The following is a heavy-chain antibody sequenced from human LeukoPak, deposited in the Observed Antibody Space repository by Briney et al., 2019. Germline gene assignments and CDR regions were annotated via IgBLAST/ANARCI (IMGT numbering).Heavy chain of an antibody. CDR1: GYTFTGYY. CDR3: ARDPVYSSSWGGNDY. CDR2: INPNSGGT. V-gene: IGHV1-2*06. Sequence: ASVKVSCKASGYTFTGYYMHWVRQAPGQGPEWMGRINPNSGGTNYAQKFQGRVTMTRDTSISTAYMELSRLRSDDTAVYYCARDPVYSSSWGGNDYWGQGTLVTVSS. D-gene: IGHD6-13*01. J-gene: IGHJ4*02.